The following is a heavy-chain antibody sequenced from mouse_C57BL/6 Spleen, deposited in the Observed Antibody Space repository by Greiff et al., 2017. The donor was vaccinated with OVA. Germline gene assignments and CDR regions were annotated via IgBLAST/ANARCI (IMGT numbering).Heavy chain of an antibody. CDR1: GFTFSSYG. CDR3: ARHRADSNYDY. D-gene: IGHD2-5*01. Sequence: EVQVVESGGDLVKPGGSLKLSCAASGFTFSSYGMSWVRQTPDKRLEWVATISSGGSYTYYPESVQGRFTISRDNAKNTLYLQMSSLKSEDTAMYYCARHRADSNYDYWGQGTTLTVSS. J-gene: IGHJ2*01. V-gene: IGHV5-6*01. CDR2: ISSGGSYT.